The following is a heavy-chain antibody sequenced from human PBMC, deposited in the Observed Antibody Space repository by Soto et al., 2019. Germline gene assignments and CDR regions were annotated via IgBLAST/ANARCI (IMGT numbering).Heavy chain of an antibody. V-gene: IGHV4-59*12. D-gene: IGHD2-2*01. CDR1: GVSISSYY. CDR3: ARVPDR. J-gene: IGHJ5*02. Sequence: SETLSLTCTVSGVSISSYYWTWVRQPPGKGLEWIGCIDYSGSTNYNPSLKSRVTISVDRSKNQFSLKLSSVTAADTAVYYCARVPDRWGQGTLVTVSS. CDR2: IDYSGST.